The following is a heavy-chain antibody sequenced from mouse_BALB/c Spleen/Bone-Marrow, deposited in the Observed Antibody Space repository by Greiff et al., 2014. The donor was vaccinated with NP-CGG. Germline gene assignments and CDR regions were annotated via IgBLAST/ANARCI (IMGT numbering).Heavy chain of an antibody. CDR1: GYSITSYYS. Sequence: EVQLQQSGPDLVKPSQSLSLTCTVTGYSITSYYSWHWIRQFPGNKLEWMGYIHYSGTTVYNPSLKSRISITRDTSNNQFFLQLNSVTTEDTAIYYCARFAGTPYTMDYWGQGTSVTVSS. CDR2: IHYSGTT. CDR3: ARFAGTPYTMDY. J-gene: IGHJ4*01. V-gene: IGHV3-1*02. D-gene: IGHD4-1*01.